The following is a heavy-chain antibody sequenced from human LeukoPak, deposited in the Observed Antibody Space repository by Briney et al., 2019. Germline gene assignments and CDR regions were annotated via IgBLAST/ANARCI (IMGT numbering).Heavy chain of an antibody. D-gene: IGHD2-2*01. V-gene: IGHV4-34*01. Sequence: SETLSLTCAVYGGSFSGYYWSWIRQPPGKGLEWIGEINHSGSTNYNPSLKSRVTISVDTSKNQFSLKLSSVTAADTAVYYCARGGSCSSTSCYRHYHYGMDVWGQGTTVTVSS. J-gene: IGHJ6*02. CDR2: INHSGST. CDR3: ARGGSCSSTSCYRHYHYGMDV. CDR1: GGSFSGYY.